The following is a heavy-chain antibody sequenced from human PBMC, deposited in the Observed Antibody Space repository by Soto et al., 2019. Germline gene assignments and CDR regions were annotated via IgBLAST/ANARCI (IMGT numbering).Heavy chain of an antibody. Sequence: ASVKVSCKASGYTFTSYGISWVRQAPGQGLEWMGWISAYNGNTNYAQKLQGRVTMTTDTSTSTAYMELRSLRSDDTAVYYCARVRFYDSSGLDAFDIWGQGTMVTVSS. CDR3: ARVRFYDSSGLDAFDI. V-gene: IGHV1-18*01. D-gene: IGHD3-22*01. CDR2: ISAYNGNT. CDR1: GYTFTSYG. J-gene: IGHJ3*02.